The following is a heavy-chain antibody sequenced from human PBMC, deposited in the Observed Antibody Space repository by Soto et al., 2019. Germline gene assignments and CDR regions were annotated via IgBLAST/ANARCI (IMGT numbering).Heavy chain of an antibody. CDR3: ANVMAPVVSLGDSFDI. D-gene: IGHD2-2*01. V-gene: IGHV3-30*18. Sequence: QVQLVESGGGVVQPGRSLRLSCAASGFTFSSYGIHWVRQAPGKGLDWAAVISYVGCNKYYADSVKGRFTISRDISKNTVYLQMNRLASEDTAGYYCANVMAPVVSLGDSFDIGGHGTMVTVSS. J-gene: IGHJ3*02. CDR2: ISYVGCNK. CDR1: GFTFSSYG.